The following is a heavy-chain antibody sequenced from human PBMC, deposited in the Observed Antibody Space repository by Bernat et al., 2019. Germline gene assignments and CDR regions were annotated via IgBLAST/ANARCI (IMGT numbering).Heavy chain of an antibody. CDR3: AKGGDYGDYGQDGMDV. Sequence: QVQLVESGGGVVQPGRSLRLSCAASEFTFSSYGMHWVRQAPGKGLEWVAVISYDGSNKYYADSVKGRFTISRDNSKNTLYLQMNSLRAEDTAVYYCAKGGDYGDYGQDGMDVWGQGTTVTVSS. V-gene: IGHV3-30*18. D-gene: IGHD4-17*01. CDR1: EFTFSSYG. J-gene: IGHJ6*02. CDR2: ISYDGSNK.